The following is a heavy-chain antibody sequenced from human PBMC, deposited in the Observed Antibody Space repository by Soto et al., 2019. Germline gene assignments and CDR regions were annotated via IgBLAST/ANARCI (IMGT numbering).Heavy chain of an antibody. CDR3: XXXXXXXXQTPFDY. J-gene: IGHJ4*02. V-gene: IGHV4-34*01. CDR2: INHSGST. Sequence: QVQLQQWGAGLLKPSETLSLTCAVYGGSFSGYYWSWIRQPPGKGLEWIGEINHSGSTNYNPSLKXXXXXXXXXXXXXXXXXXXXXXXXXXXXXXXXXXXXXXXQTPFDYWGQGTLVTVSS. CDR1: GGSFSGYY.